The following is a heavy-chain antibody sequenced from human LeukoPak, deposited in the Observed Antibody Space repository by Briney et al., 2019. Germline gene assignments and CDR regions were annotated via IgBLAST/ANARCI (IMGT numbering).Heavy chain of an antibody. V-gene: IGHV3-11*04. CDR1: GFTFSAHH. CDR2: ISSSGSTI. J-gene: IGHJ2*01. D-gene: IGHD3-10*01. Sequence: GGSLRLSCATSGFTFSAHHMNWVRQAPGKGLEWVSYISSSGSTIYYADSVKGRFTISRDNAKNSLYLQMNSLRAEDTAVYYCARTHSGDWYFDLWGRGTLVTVSS. CDR3: ARTHSGDWYFDL.